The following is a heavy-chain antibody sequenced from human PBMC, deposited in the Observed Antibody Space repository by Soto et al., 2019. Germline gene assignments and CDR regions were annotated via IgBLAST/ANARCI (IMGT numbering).Heavy chain of an antibody. J-gene: IGHJ4*02. V-gene: IGHV4-34*01. CDR2: INHSGST. D-gene: IGHD3-22*01. CDR3: ARGDYDSSGYYYSL. Sequence: SETLSLTCAVYGGSFSGYYWSWIRQPPGKGLEWIGEINHSGSTNYNPSLKSRVTISVDTSKNQFSLKLSSVTAADTAVYYCARGDYDSSGYYYSLWGQGTLVTVSS. CDR1: GGSFSGYY.